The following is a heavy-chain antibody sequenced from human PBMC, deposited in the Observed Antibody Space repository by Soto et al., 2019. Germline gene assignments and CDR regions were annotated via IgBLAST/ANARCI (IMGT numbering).Heavy chain of an antibody. J-gene: IGHJ4*02. CDR2: ISSSSSYI. CDR3: AREFGYSYGYPDY. CDR1: GFTFSSYS. Sequence: EVQLVESGGGLVKPGGSLRLSCAASGFTFSSYSMNWVRQAPGKGLEWVSSISSSSSYIYYADSVKGRFTISRDNAKNSLYLQMNSLIAEDTAVYYCAREFGYSYGYPDYWGQGTLVTVSS. V-gene: IGHV3-21*01. D-gene: IGHD5-18*01.